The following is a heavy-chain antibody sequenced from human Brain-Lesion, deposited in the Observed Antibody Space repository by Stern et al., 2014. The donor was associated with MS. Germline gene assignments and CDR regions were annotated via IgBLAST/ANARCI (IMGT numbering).Heavy chain of an antibody. J-gene: IGHJ5*02. CDR3: AGEEDIRYCSGGSCTGNWFDP. Sequence: QVQLQESGPGLVKPSETLSLTCTVAGGSVSSTSYAWAWIRQPPGKGLEWIGTIYYSGNTSYSPSLQSRLTISLDTSKHQFSLQLGSVTAADTAVYYCAGEEDIRYCSGGSCTGNWFDPWGQGTLVTVSS. D-gene: IGHD2-15*01. CDR1: GGSVSSTSYA. CDR2: IYYSGNT. V-gene: IGHV4-39*01.